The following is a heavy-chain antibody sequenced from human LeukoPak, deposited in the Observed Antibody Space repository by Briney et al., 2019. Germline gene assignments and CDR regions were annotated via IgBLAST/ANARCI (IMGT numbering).Heavy chain of an antibody. Sequence: ASVKVSCKASGYTFTSYGISWVRQAPGQGLEWMGWISAYNGNTNYAQKLQGRVTMTKDTSTSTAYMELRSLRSDDTAVYYCARDNYDSSGPGLFDYWGQGTLVTVSS. D-gene: IGHD3-22*01. CDR3: ARDNYDSSGPGLFDY. CDR1: GYTFTSYG. J-gene: IGHJ4*02. V-gene: IGHV1-18*01. CDR2: ISAYNGNT.